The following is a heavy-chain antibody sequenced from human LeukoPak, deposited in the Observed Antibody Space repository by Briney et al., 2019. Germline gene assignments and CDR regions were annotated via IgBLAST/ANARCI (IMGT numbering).Heavy chain of an antibody. V-gene: IGHV4-34*01. CDR3: ARSRRAVVN. J-gene: IGHJ4*02. D-gene: IGHD6-19*01. CDR2: INHSGST. CDR1: GGSFSGYY. Sequence: PSETLSLTCAVYGGSFSGYYWNWIRQPPGKGLEWIGEINHSGSTNYNPSLKSRVTISVDTSKNQFSLKLSSVTAADTAVYYCARSRRAVVNWGQGTLVTVSS.